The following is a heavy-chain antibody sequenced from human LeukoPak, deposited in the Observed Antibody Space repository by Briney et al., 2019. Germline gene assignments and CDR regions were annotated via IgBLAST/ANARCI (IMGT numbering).Heavy chain of an antibody. CDR1: GFTFSSYT. D-gene: IGHD4-11*01. CDR3: AREAYTNYGFDY. Sequence: GGSLRLSCAASGFTFSSYTMNWVRQAPGKGLEWVSSISSSSSYIYYGDSVKGRLTISRDNAKNSLYLQMNNLRAEDTAVYYCAREAYTNYGFDYWGQGTLVAVSS. V-gene: IGHV3-21*01. CDR2: ISSSSSYI. J-gene: IGHJ4*02.